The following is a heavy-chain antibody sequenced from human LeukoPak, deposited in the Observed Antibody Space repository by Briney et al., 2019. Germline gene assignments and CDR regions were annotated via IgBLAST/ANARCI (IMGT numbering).Heavy chain of an antibody. CDR1: GYTFTSYG. Sequence: ASVKVSCEASGYTFTSYGISWVRQAPGQGLEWMGWISAYNGDTNYAQNLQDRVTMTTDTSTSTAYMELRSLRSDDTAVYYCTRSRGWTFDYWGQGTLVTVSS. D-gene: IGHD6-19*01. V-gene: IGHV1-18*01. CDR3: TRSRGWTFDY. CDR2: ISAYNGDT. J-gene: IGHJ4*02.